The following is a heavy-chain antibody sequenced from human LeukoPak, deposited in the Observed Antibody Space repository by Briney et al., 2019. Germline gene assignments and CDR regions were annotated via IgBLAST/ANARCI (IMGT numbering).Heavy chain of an antibody. Sequence: QPGGSLRLSCAASGFTFSSYWMSWVRQAPGKGLEWVSGISWNSRSIGYADSVKGRFTISRDNAKNSLYLQMNSLGAEDTALYYCAKDSTTYQLLSLVYWGQGTLVTVSS. CDR1: GFTFSSYW. V-gene: IGHV3-9*01. D-gene: IGHD2-2*01. CDR3: AKDSTTYQLLSLVY. J-gene: IGHJ4*02. CDR2: ISWNSRSI.